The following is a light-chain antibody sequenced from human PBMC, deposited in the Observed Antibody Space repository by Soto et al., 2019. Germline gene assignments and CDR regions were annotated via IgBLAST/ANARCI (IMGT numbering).Light chain of an antibody. CDR2: DAS. CDR3: QQYDNLPYT. J-gene: IGKJ2*01. V-gene: IGKV1-33*01. Sequence: DIQMTQSPSSLSASVGDRVTITCQASQDISTYLNWYQQKPGKAPKLLIYDASNLETGVPSRFSGSGSGTDFTFTISSLQPEDIATYYCQQYDNLPYTFGQGTK. CDR1: QDISTY.